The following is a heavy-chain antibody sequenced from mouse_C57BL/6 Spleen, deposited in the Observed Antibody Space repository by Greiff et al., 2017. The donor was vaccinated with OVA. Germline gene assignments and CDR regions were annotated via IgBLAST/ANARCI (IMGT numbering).Heavy chain of an antibody. CDR1: GFTFSSYG. V-gene: IGHV5-6*01. J-gene: IGHJ2*01. D-gene: IGHD1-1*01. CDR2: ISRGGSYT. Sequence: EVKLMESGGDLVKPGGSLKLSCAASGFTFSSYGMPWVRQTPDQRLEWVATISRGGSYTYYPDSVKGRFTISKDNANNTLYLQMSRLKSEDTAVYYCARQGGNSYPRYFGYWGQGTTLTVSS. CDR3: ARQGGNSYPRYFGY.